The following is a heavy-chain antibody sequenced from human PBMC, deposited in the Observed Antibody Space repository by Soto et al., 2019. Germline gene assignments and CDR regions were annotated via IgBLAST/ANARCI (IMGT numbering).Heavy chain of an antibody. CDR1: GFTFSSYW. D-gene: IGHD6-13*01. V-gene: IGHV3-7*01. CDR3: ARDPGIAAAGTVGYFHY. Sequence: GGALRLSCAASGFTFSSYWMRWVRQAPGEGLEWVANIHEDGSGEQYVDSVRGRFTISRDNAKNSLFLEMKSLRAEDTALYYCARDPGIAAAGTVGYFHYWGQGTLVNVSS. CDR2: IHEDGSGE. J-gene: IGHJ4*02.